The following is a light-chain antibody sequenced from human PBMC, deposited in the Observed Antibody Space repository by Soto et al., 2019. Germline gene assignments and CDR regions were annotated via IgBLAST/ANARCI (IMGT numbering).Light chain of an antibody. J-gene: IGLJ3*02. V-gene: IGLV1-44*01. CDR1: SSNIGSNT. CDR3: AAWDDSLNGWV. Sequence: QLVLTQPPSASGTPGQRVTISCSGSSSNIGSNTVNWYQQFPGTAPKLLIYSNDQRPSGVPDRFSGSKSGTSASLAISGLHSEDEADYYCAAWDDSLNGWVFGGGTKLTVL. CDR2: SND.